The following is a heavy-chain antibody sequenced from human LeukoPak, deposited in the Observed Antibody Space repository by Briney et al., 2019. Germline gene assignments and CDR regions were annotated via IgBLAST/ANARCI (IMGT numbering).Heavy chain of an antibody. CDR1: GYTFTSYG. CDR3: GVPAAMPGYYGMDV. D-gene: IGHD2-2*01. CDR2: ISAYNGNT. Sequence: ASVKVSCKASGYTFTSYGISWVRQAPGQGLEWMGWISAYNGNTNYAQKLQGRVTITADESTSTAYMELSSLRSEDTAVYYCGVPAAMPGYYGMDVWGQGTTVTVSS. V-gene: IGHV1-18*01. J-gene: IGHJ6*02.